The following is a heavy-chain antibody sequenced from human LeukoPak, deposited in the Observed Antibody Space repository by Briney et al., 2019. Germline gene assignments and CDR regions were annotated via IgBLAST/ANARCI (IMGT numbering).Heavy chain of an antibody. CDR2: IYTSGST. V-gene: IGHV4-61*02. Sequence: MTSETLSLTCTVSGGSISSGSYYWSWIRQPAGKGLEWIGRIYTSGSTNYNPSLKSRVTISVDTSKNQFSLKLSSVTAADTAVYYCARDRYDYVWGSLDYWGQGTLVTVSS. CDR1: GGSISSGSYY. J-gene: IGHJ4*02. CDR3: ARDRYDYVWGSLDY. D-gene: IGHD3-16*01.